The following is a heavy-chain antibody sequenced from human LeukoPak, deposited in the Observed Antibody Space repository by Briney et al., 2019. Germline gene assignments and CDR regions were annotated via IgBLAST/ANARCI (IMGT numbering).Heavy chain of an antibody. CDR2: SYYSGTT. Sequence: SETLSLTCTVSGGSITNYYWSWIRQPPGKGLEWIGYSYYSGTTNYNPSLKSRVTIPVDTSKNQFSLKLSSVTTADTAVYYCARGGYDILTGYGSFDRWGQGTLVSVSS. D-gene: IGHD3-9*01. CDR1: GGSITNYY. CDR3: ARGGYDILTGYGSFDR. V-gene: IGHV4-59*01. J-gene: IGHJ5*02.